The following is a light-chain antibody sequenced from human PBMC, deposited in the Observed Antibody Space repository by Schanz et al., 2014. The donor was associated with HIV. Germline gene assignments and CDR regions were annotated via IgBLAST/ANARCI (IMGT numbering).Light chain of an antibody. J-gene: IGKJ1*01. Sequence: EIVMTQSPATLSVSPGERATLSCRASQSVSSNLAWYQQKPGQAPRLLIYGASTRATGIPARFSGSGSGTEFTLIVSSPQSEDFAVYYCQQYGRTPCTFDPGTQVEIK. V-gene: IGKV3-15*01. CDR2: GAS. CDR3: QQYGRTPCT. CDR1: QSVSSN.